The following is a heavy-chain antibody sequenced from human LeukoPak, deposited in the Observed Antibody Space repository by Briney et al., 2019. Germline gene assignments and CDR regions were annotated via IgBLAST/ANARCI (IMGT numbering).Heavy chain of an antibody. CDR1: GFTSSSYA. Sequence: GGSLRLSCAASGFTSSSYAMSWVRQAPGKGLEWVSAISGSGGSTYYADSVKGRFTISRDNSKNTLYLQMNSLRAEDTAVYYCANHHSSSWYSVYFQHWGQGTLVTVSS. CDR2: ISGSGGST. V-gene: IGHV3-23*01. CDR3: ANHHSSSWYSVYFQH. D-gene: IGHD6-13*01. J-gene: IGHJ1*01.